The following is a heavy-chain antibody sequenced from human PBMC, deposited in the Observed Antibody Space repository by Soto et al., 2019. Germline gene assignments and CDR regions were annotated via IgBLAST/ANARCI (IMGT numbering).Heavy chain of an antibody. CDR2: IYYSGST. CDR3: AREVVGATTKTGMRIDY. V-gene: IGHV4-39*02. J-gene: IGHJ4*02. CDR1: GDSISSSRYS. Sequence: SETLSLTCTVSGDSISSSRYSWGWIRQPPGKGLEWIGSIYYSGSTYYNPSLKSRVTISVDTSKNQFSLKLSSVTAADTAVYYCAREVVGATTKTGMRIDYWGQGTLVTVAS. D-gene: IGHD1-26*01.